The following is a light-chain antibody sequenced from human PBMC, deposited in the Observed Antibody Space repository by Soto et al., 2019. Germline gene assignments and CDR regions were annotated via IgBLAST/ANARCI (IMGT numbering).Light chain of an antibody. J-gene: IGKJ1*01. V-gene: IGKV1-5*03. CDR3: QQYKTWWT. Sequence: DIQMTQSPSTLSGSVGDRVTITCRASQTISSWLAWYQQKPGKAPKLLIYKASTLKSGVPSRFRGSGSGTDFTLTISGLQPDDSATYYCQQYKTWWTFGQGTKVDI. CDR2: KAS. CDR1: QTISSW.